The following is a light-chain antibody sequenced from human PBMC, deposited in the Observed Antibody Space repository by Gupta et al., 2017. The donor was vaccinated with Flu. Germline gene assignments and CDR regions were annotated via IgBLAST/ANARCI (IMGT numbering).Light chain of an antibody. CDR2: KVS. J-gene: IGKJ2*01. CDR3: LQGPHWPYT. CDR1: QCRVSSDGNTY. Sequence: VTTESAFSQSVALRHPASMSCRSSQCRVSSDGNTYLNWFQQRPGQSPRLLIYKVSDRDSGVPARFSGSGSGTDFTLNISRVEAEDVGVYYCLQGPHWPYTFGPGTKLDIK. V-gene: IGKV2-30*01.